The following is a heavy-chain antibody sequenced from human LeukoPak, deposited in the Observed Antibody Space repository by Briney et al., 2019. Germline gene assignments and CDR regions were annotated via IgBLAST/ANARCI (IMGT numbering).Heavy chain of an antibody. V-gene: IGHV1-8*01. Sequence: ASVKVSCKASGYTFTSYDINWVRQATGQGLEWMGWTNPNSGNTGYAQKFQGRVTMTRNTSISTAYMELSSLRSEDTAVYYCARRKVGATKFYDYWGQGTLVTVSS. CDR2: TNPNSGNT. D-gene: IGHD1-26*01. CDR3: ARRKVGATKFYDY. CDR1: GYTFTSYD. J-gene: IGHJ4*02.